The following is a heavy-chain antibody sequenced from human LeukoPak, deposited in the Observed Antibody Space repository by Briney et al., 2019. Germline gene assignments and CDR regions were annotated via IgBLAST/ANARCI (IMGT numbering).Heavy chain of an antibody. D-gene: IGHD5-12*01. V-gene: IGHV1-2*02. Sequence: ASVKVSCKASGYTFTGYYMHWVRQAPGQGLEWMGWINPNSDGTNYAQKFQGRVTMTRDTSISTAYMELSRLRSDDTAVYYCARGGSGYDCDYWGQGTLVTVSS. CDR2: INPNSDGT. CDR3: ARGGSGYDCDY. CDR1: GYTFTGYY. J-gene: IGHJ4*02.